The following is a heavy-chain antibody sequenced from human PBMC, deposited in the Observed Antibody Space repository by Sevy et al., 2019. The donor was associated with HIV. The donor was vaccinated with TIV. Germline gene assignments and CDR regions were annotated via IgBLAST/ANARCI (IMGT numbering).Heavy chain of an antibody. CDR2: ITGDSSYM. Sequence: GGSLRLSCAASGFTFSSYNMNWVCQAPGKGLEWISSITGDSSYMYDADSVKGRFTISRDNAKNSLYLHMNGLRAEDTAVYYCARDRPTLNYHASSGYNYYFDSWGQGTLVTVSS. D-gene: IGHD3-22*01. V-gene: IGHV3-21*01. CDR3: ARDRPTLNYHASSGYNYYFDS. CDR1: GFTFSSYN. J-gene: IGHJ4*02.